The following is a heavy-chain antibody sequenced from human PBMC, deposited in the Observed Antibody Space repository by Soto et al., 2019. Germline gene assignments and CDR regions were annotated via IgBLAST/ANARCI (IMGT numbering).Heavy chain of an antibody. Sequence: SETLSLTCTVSGGSISSSSYYWGWIRQPPGKGLEWIGSIYYSGSTYYNPSLKGRVTISVDTSKNQFSLKLSSVTAADTAVYYCARLRIAAAGRGAGWFDPWGQGTLVTVSS. J-gene: IGHJ5*02. CDR2: IYYSGST. V-gene: IGHV4-39*01. D-gene: IGHD6-13*01. CDR1: GGSISSSSYY. CDR3: ARLRIAAAGRGAGWFDP.